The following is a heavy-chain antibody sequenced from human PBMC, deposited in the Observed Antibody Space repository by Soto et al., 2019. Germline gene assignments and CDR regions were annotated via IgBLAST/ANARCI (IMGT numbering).Heavy chain of an antibody. CDR2: IIPIFGTA. CDR3: ARDGGYCSGGSCYKDY. V-gene: IGHV1-69*13. Sequence: ASVKVSCKASGGTFSSYAISWVRQAPGQGLEWMGGIIPIFGTANYAQKFQGRVTITADESTSTAYMELSSLRSEDTAVYYCARDGGYCSGGSCYKDYWGQGTLVTVSS. J-gene: IGHJ4*02. D-gene: IGHD2-15*01. CDR1: GGTFSSYA.